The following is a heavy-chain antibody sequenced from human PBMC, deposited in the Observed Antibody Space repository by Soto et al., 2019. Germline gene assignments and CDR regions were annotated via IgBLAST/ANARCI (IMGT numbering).Heavy chain of an antibody. D-gene: IGHD3-22*01. Sequence: ASVKVSCKVSGYTLTELSMHWVRQAPGKGLEWMGGFDPEDGETIYAQKFQGRVTMTEDTSTDTAYMELSSLRSEDTAVYYCATCLIDYYDSSGSQLAIDYWGQGTLVTVSS. J-gene: IGHJ4*02. CDR1: GYTLTELS. CDR2: FDPEDGET. V-gene: IGHV1-24*01. CDR3: ATCLIDYYDSSGSQLAIDY.